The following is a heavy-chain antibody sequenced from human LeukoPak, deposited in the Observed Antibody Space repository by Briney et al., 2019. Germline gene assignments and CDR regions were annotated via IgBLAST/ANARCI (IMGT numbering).Heavy chain of an antibody. D-gene: IGHD3-10*01. CDR2: MYYSGTT. Sequence: PSETLSLTCTVSGGSISSYYWSWIRQSPGKGLEWIGYMYYSGTTKCNPSLKSRVTMSIDTSKNQFSLELRSVTAADTAVYYCARGDFYGPGFVDYWGQGTKVTVSS. CDR1: GGSISSYY. V-gene: IGHV4-59*01. J-gene: IGHJ4*02. CDR3: ARGDFYGPGFVDY.